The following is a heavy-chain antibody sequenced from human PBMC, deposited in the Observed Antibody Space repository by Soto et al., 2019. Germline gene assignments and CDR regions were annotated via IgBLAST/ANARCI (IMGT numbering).Heavy chain of an antibody. V-gene: IGHV1-18*01. Sequence: ASVKVSCRASGYTFTSYGISWVRQAPGQGLERMGWISAYNGNTNYAQKLQGRVTMTTDTSTSTAYMELRSLRSDDTAVYYCARTHIVVVTEAFDIWGQGTMVTVSS. D-gene: IGHD2-21*02. CDR1: GYTFTSYG. CDR2: ISAYNGNT. J-gene: IGHJ3*02. CDR3: ARTHIVVVTEAFDI.